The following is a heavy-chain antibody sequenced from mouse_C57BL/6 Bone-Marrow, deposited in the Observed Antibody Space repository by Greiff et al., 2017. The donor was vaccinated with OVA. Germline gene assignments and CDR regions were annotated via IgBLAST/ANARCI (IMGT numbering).Heavy chain of an antibody. Sequence: QVQLQQPGAELVKPGASVKLSCKASGYTFTSYWMQWVKHRPGQGLEWIGEIDPSDSSTNYNQKFKGKATLTVDTSSSTAYMQLSSLTSEDSAVDYCARSRGSYAMDYWGQGTSVTVSS. V-gene: IGHV1-50*01. CDR1: GYTFTSYW. J-gene: IGHJ4*01. CDR2: IDPSDSST. CDR3: ARSRGSYAMDY.